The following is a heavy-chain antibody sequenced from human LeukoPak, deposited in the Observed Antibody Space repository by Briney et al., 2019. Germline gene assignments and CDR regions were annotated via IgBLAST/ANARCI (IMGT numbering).Heavy chain of an antibody. V-gene: IGHV4-38-2*02. CDR1: GYSISSGYY. CDR2: IYHSGST. CDR3: ARDRYSSGWSDGY. J-gene: IGHJ4*02. Sequence: SETLSLTCTVSGYSISSGYYWGWIRQPPGKGLEWIGSIYHSGSTYYNPSLKSRVTISVDTSKNQFSLKLSSVTAADTAVYYCARDRYSSGWSDGYWGQGTLVTVSS. D-gene: IGHD6-19*01.